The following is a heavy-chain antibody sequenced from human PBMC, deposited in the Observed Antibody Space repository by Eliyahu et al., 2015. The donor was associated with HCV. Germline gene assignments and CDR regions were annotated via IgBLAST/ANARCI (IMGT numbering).Heavy chain of an antibody. CDR3: AGIWDYGERYSSFAVDV. CDR2: IYSSGIT. D-gene: IGHD4-17*01. CDR1: GDSXKHYY. V-gene: IGHV4-4*07. J-gene: IGHJ6*02. Sequence: QVQLQESGPGLLKPSETLSLTCAVSGDSXKHYYWTWVRQPAGGGLEWIGRIYSSGITNYNPSLKNRVSMSVDTSESQFSLELTSMTAADSGTYYCAGIWDYGERYSSFAVDVWGQGTTVTVSS.